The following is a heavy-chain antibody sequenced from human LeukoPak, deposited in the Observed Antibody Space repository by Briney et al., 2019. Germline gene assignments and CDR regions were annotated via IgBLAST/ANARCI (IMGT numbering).Heavy chain of an antibody. J-gene: IGHJ4*02. D-gene: IGHD3-22*01. V-gene: IGHV1-69*06. CDR3: ARPTYYYDSSGYYYFDY. Sequence: GASVKVSCKASGGTFSSYAISWVRQAPGQGLEWMGGIIPIFGTANYAQKFQGRVTITADKSTSTAYMELSSLRSEDTAVYYCARPTYYYDSSGYYYFDYWGQGTLVTVSS. CDR1: GGTFSSYA. CDR2: IIPIFGTA.